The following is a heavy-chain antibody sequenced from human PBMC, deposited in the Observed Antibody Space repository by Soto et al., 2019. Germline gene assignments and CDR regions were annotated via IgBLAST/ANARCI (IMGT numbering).Heavy chain of an antibody. D-gene: IGHD1-26*01. J-gene: IGHJ6*02. V-gene: IGHV3-53*01. Sequence: GSLRLSCAASGFTVSSNYMSWVRQAPGKGLEWVSVIYSGGSTYYADSVKGRFTISRDNSKNTLYLQMNSLRAEDTAVYYCAREGSGSYHYYYGMDVWGQGTTVTVSS. CDR1: GFTVSSNY. CDR2: IYSGGST. CDR3: AREGSGSYHYYYGMDV.